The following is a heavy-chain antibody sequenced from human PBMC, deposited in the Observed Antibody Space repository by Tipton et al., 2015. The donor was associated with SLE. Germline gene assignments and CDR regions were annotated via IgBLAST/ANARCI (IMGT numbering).Heavy chain of an antibody. D-gene: IGHD6-13*01. CDR2: ISGSGGST. V-gene: IGHV3-23*01. CDR1: GFTVSSNY. CDR3: AKDRSLIAAAAGY. Sequence: SLRLSCAASGFTVSSNYMSWVRQAPGKGLEWVSAISGSGGSTYYADSVKGRFTISRDNSKNTLYLQMNSLRAEDTAVYYCAKDRSLIAAAAGYWGQGTLVTVSS. J-gene: IGHJ4*02.